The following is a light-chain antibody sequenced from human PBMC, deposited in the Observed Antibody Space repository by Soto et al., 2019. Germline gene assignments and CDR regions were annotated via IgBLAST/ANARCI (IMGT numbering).Light chain of an antibody. V-gene: IGKV2-28*01. J-gene: IGKJ1*01. CDR2: LGS. CDR1: QSLLHSNGNLY. Sequence: DIVLTQSPLSLPVTPGEPASISCRSSQSLLHSNGNLYLDWYLQKPGQSQQLLISLGSIRGSGVPDKYSERRSGTNFTPKITRLEAEEFGVYYCMQALLAPRSFGLGNQVEV. CDR3: MQALLAPRS.